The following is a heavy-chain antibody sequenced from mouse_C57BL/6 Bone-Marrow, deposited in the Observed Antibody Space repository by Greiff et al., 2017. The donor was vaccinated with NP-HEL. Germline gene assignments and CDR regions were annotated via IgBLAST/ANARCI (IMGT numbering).Heavy chain of an antibody. CDR1: GYSFTGYY. D-gene: IGHD1-1*01. V-gene: IGHV1-42*01. CDR2: INPSTGGT. CDR3: ARSFITTVVPYAMDD. Sequence: VQLQQSGPELVKPGASVKISCKASGYSFTGYYMNWVKQSPEKSLEWIGEINPSTGGTTYNQKFKAKATLTVDKSSSTAYMQLKSLTSEDSAVYYCARSFITTVVPYAMDDWGQGTSVTVSS. J-gene: IGHJ4*01.